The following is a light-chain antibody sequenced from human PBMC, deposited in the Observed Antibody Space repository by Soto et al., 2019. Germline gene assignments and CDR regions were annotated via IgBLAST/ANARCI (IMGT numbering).Light chain of an antibody. CDR1: SSDVGGYNY. V-gene: IGLV2-14*03. CDR3: SSYTSSSTLNVL. CDR2: DVI. J-gene: IGLJ2*01. Sequence: QSALTQPASVSGSPGQSITISCTGTSSDVGGYNYVSWFQRHPGKAPKLMIYDVIYRPSGVSNHFSGSKSGNTASLTISGLQAEDEADYYCSSYTSSSTLNVLFGGGTKLTVL.